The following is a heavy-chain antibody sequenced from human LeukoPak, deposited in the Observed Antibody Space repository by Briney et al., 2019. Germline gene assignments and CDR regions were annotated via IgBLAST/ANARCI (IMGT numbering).Heavy chain of an antibody. J-gene: IGHJ4*02. CDR1: GFTFSSYE. CDR2: ISSSGSTI. V-gene: IGHV3-48*03. D-gene: IGHD1-26*01. CDR3: ARGDSGSYYFDY. Sequence: GGSLRLSCAASGFTFSSYEMNWVRQAPGKGLEWVSYISSSGSTIYYADSVKGRFTISRDNAKNSLYLQMNSLRAEDTAVYYCARGDSGSYYFDYWGQGTPVTISS.